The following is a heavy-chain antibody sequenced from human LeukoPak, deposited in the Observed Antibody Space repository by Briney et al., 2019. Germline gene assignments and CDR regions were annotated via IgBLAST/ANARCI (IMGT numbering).Heavy chain of an antibody. J-gene: IGHJ4*02. V-gene: IGHV3-23*01. CDR2: ISGSGGST. D-gene: IGHD6-6*01. Sequence: GGSRRLSCAASGFTFSSYAMSWVRQAPGKGLEWVSAISGSGGSTYYADSVKGRFTISRDNSKNTLYLQMNSLRAEDTAVYYCAKDQQQLVLSYYFDYWGQGTLVTVSS. CDR1: GFTFSSYA. CDR3: AKDQQQLVLSYYFDY.